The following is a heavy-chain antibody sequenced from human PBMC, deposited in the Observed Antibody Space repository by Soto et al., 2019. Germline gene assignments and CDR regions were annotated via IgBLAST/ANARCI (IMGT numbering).Heavy chain of an antibody. CDR2: VIPIFGTA. CDR1: GGTFSSYA. D-gene: IGHD3-3*01. V-gene: IGHV1-69*01. CDR3: ARELAAIFGVVMRASYYYYGMDV. Sequence: QVQLVQSGAEVKKPGSSVKVSCKASGGTFSSYAISWVRQAPGQGLEWMGGVIPIFGTANYAQKFQGRGTMTADEHKSTACVELSSLRSEDTAVYYWARELAAIFGVVMRASYYYYGMDVWGQGTTLTVSS. J-gene: IGHJ6*02.